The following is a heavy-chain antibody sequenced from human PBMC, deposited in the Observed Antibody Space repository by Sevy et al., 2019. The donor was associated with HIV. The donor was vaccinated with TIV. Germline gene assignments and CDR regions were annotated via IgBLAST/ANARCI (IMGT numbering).Heavy chain of an antibody. CDR3: TTAGYSSGWYSPH. J-gene: IGHJ4*02. V-gene: IGHV3-15*01. D-gene: IGHD6-19*01. CDR1: GFTFSNAW. Sequence: GGSLRLSCAASGFTFSNAWMSWVRQAPGKGLEWVGRIKSKTDGGTTDYAAPVKGRFTISRDDSKNTLYLQMNSLKTEDTAVYYCTTAGYSSGWYSPHWGQGTLVTVSS. CDR2: IKSKTDGGTT.